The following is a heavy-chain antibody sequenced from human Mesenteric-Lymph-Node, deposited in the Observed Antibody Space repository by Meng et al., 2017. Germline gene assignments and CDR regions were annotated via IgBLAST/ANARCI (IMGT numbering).Heavy chain of an antibody. J-gene: IGHJ5*02. CDR1: GGSISSGSYY. CDR2: IYTSGST. D-gene: IGHD3-22*01. CDR3: ARDGDSSGYGNNWFDP. Sequence: SETLSLTCTVSGGSISSGSYYWSWIRQPAGKGLEWIGRIYTSGSTNYNPSLKSRVTISVDTSKNQFSLKLSSVTAADTAVYYCARDGDSSGYGNNWFDPWGQGTLVTVSS. V-gene: IGHV4-61*02.